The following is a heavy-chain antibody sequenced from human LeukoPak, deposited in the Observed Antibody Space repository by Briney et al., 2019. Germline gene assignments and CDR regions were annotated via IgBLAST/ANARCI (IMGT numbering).Heavy chain of an antibody. CDR2: IFSGGST. V-gene: IGHV3-66*01. CDR1: GYTFSTYA. D-gene: IGHD3-10*02. J-gene: IGHJ4*02. Sequence: PGGSLRLSCVDSGYTFSTYAMSWVRQAPGKGLEWVSVIFSGGSTYYADSVKGRFTISRDNSKNTLYLQMNSLRAEDTAVYYCARGYVQGNWGQGTLVTVSS. CDR3: ARGYVQGN.